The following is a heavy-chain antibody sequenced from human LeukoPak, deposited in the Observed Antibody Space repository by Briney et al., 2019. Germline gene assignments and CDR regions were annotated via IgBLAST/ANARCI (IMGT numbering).Heavy chain of an antibody. D-gene: IGHD6-13*01. J-gene: IGHJ5*02. CDR1: GYTFTGYY. Sequence: ASVKVSCKASGYTFTGYYMHWVRQAPGQGLEWMGRINSNSGGTNYAQKFQGRVTMTRDTSISTAYMELSRLRSDDTAVYYCARVGSSWYEGWFDPWGQGTLVTVSS. CDR2: INSNSGGT. V-gene: IGHV1-2*06. CDR3: ARVGSSWYEGWFDP.